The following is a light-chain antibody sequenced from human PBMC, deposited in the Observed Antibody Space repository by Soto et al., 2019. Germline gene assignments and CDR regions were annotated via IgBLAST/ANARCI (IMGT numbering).Light chain of an antibody. CDR3: QQRSNWPPIT. V-gene: IGKV3-11*01. CDR2: DAS. J-gene: IGKJ5*01. Sequence: EIVLTQSPATLSLSPGERATLSCRASQSVSSYLAWYQRKPGQAPRLLIYDASNRATGIPARFSGSGSGTDFPLTISSPEPEDFAVYYCQQRSNWPPITFG. CDR1: QSVSSY.